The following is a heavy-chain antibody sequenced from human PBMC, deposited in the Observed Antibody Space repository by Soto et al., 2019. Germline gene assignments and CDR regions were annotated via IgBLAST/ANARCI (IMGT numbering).Heavy chain of an antibody. CDR2: ITSAGTT. V-gene: IGHV4-39*01. CDR1: GGSISGSSFY. J-gene: IGHJ4*02. D-gene: IGHD3-10*01. Sequence: SETLSLTCTVSGGSISGSSFYWGWIRQPPGKGLEWIASITSAGTTHYNPSLNSRLTIFVDTSKNQFSVELRSVTAADTAVYYCASPQYFSWGQGALVTVS. CDR3: ASPQYFS.